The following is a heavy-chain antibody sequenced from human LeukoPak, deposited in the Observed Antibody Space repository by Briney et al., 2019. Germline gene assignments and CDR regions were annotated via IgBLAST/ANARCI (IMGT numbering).Heavy chain of an antibody. V-gene: IGHV4-59*01. Sequence: SETLSLTCTVSGTSISSYYWTWIRQPPGKGLEWIGYISHSGSTTYNPSLKSRVTISVDTSKNRFSLKLISVTAADTAVYYCAAQYYYGSGSYYDAEYFQRWGQGTLVTVSS. J-gene: IGHJ1*01. CDR2: ISHSGST. D-gene: IGHD3-10*01. CDR3: AAQYYYGSGSYYDAEYFQR. CDR1: GTSISSYY.